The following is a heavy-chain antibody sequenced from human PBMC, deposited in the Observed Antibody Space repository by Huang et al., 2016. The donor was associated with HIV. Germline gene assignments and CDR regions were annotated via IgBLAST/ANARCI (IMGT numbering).Heavy chain of an antibody. Sequence: QVQLLQSGGEVMQPGASVRVSCKASGYDFGCYGMCWVRQDPGQGREWLGWIGSDSRDTSAAQKFQGRVTMTTDTSTTTTYMELRSLRSDDTAMYYCARDPYYSNRWKRNDASFLWGQGTMITVSS. CDR1: GYDFGCYG. CDR3: ARDPYYSNRWKRNDASFL. D-gene: IGHD4-4*01. CDR2: IGSDSRDT. V-gene: IGHV1-18*01. J-gene: IGHJ3*01.